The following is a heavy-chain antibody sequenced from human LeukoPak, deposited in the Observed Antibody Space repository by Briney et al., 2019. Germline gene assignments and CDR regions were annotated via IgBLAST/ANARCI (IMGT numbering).Heavy chain of an antibody. CDR1: GFTFSSYS. D-gene: IGHD2-2*01. CDR2: ISSSSSYI. Sequence: AGGSLRLSCAASGFTFSSYSMNWVRQAPGKGLEWVSSISSSSSYIYYADSVKGRFTISRDNAKNSLYLQMNSLRAEDTAVYYCARDRSLYCSSTSCPLLDYWGQGTLVTVSS. CDR3: ARDRSLYCSSTSCPLLDY. J-gene: IGHJ4*02. V-gene: IGHV3-21*01.